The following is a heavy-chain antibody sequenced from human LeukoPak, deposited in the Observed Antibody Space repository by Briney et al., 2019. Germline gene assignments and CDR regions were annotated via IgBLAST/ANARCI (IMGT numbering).Heavy chain of an antibody. CDR2: IYYSGST. J-gene: IGHJ4*02. CDR3: AKSADDLYFSY. Sequence: PSETLSLTCSVSGGSVSSGISYWSWIRQPPGKGLEWIGYIYYSGSTKYNPSLRSRVTISVDTSKNQFSLKLSSVTAADTAVYYCAKSADDLYFSYWGQGTLVTVSS. V-gene: IGHV4-61*01. D-gene: IGHD2-21*02. CDR1: GGSVSSGISY.